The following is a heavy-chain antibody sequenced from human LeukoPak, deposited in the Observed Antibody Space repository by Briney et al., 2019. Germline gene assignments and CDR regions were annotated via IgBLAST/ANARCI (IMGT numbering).Heavy chain of an antibody. CDR3: ARALRYYSDSSGYAFDY. D-gene: IGHD3-22*01. V-gene: IGHV1-69*13. J-gene: IGHJ4*02. Sequence: ASVKVSFKASGGTFISFAISWVRQAPGQGGEWMGGIIPIFRTANYAQKFQGRVTIPADESTTTAYMELSSLRSEDTAVYYCARALRYYSDSSGYAFDYWGQGTLVTVSS. CDR1: GGTFISFA. CDR2: IIPIFRTA.